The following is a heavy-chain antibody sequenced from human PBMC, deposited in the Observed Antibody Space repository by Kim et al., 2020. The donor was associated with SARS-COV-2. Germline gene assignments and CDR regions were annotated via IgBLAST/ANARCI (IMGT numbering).Heavy chain of an antibody. CDR3: TRKGDFFDY. D-gene: IGHD3-16*01. V-gene: IGHV4-34*01. CDR2: GST. J-gene: IGHJ4*02. Sequence: GSTKYNPSLRSRVTISIDTSKSQFSLKVTSVTAADTAVYYCTRKGDFFDYWGQGTLVTVSS.